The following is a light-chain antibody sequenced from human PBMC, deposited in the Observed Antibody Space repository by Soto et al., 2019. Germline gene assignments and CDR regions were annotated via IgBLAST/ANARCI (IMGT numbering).Light chain of an antibody. J-gene: IGKJ4*01. Sequence: VMTQSPATLSVSLGERATINCKSSQSVLYNSNSKNYLAWYQQKPGQPPKLLIYWASTRESGVPDRFSGSGSGTDFTLTISSLQAEDVAVYYCQQYYSPPLTFGGGTKVDIK. CDR1: QSVLYNSNSKNY. V-gene: IGKV4-1*01. CDR2: WAS. CDR3: QQYYSPPLT.